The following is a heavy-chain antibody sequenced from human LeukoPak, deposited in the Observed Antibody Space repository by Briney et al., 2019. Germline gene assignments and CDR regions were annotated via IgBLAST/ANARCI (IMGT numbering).Heavy chain of an antibody. D-gene: IGHD3-22*01. CDR3: AKLSMIVVVNTTAPLDY. V-gene: IGHV3-23*01. Sequence: GGSLRLSCAASGFIFNTYAMSWVRQAPGKGLEWVSAISGRGDSTWYADSVKGRFTISRDNSKNTLYLQMSSLRADDTAVYYCAKLSMIVVVNTTAPLDYWGQGTLVTVSS. CDR2: ISGRGDST. CDR1: GFIFNTYA. J-gene: IGHJ4*02.